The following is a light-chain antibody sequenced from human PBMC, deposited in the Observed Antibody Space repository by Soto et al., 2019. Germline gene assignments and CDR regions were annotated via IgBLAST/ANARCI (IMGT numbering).Light chain of an antibody. CDR3: QSYDSSLSGSVV. Sequence: QSVLTQPPSVSGAPGQRVTISCTGSSSNIVAGYDVHWYQQLPGTAPKLLIYGNSNRPSGVPDRFSGSKSGTSASLAITGLQAEDEADYYCQSYDSSLSGSVVFGGGTKLTVL. CDR1: SSNIVAGYD. CDR2: GNS. J-gene: IGLJ2*01. V-gene: IGLV1-40*01.